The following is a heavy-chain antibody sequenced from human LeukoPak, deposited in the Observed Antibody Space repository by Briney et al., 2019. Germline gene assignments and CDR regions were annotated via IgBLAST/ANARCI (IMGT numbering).Heavy chain of an antibody. CDR2: INPNSGGT. J-gene: IGHJ6*03. D-gene: IGHD3-22*01. CDR1: GYTFTGYY. V-gene: IGHV1-2*02. CDR3: AKEKGYYDSSGYSYYYYYYMDV. Sequence: GASVKVSCKASGYTFTGYYMHWVRQAPGQGLEWMGWINPNSGGTNYAQKFQGRVTMTRDTSISTAYMELSRLRSDDTAVYYCAKEKGYYDSSGYSYYYYYYMDVWGKGTTVTISS.